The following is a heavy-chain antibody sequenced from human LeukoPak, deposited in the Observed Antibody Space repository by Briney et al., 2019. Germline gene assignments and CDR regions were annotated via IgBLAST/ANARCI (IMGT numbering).Heavy chain of an antibody. Sequence: PGGSLRLSCAASGFTFDDYAMHWVRQAPGKGLEWVSGISWNSGRIDYGDSVKGRVTISRDNANNSLYLQMHSLRTEDTAFYYCVKDITDYYDNRGFFHSWGQGTLVTVSS. CDR3: VKDITDYYDNRGFFHS. CDR1: GFTFDDYA. D-gene: IGHD3-22*01. J-gene: IGHJ1*01. CDR2: ISWNSGRI. V-gene: IGHV3-9*01.